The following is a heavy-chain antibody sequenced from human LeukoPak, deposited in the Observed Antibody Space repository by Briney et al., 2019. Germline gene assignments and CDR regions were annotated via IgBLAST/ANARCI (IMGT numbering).Heavy chain of an antibody. Sequence: SETLSLTCSLSGDTLSTYYWNWIRQTPGRGLEWIGHISLGNTEYNPSLKSRVTISVDTSKNEFYLRLTSVTAADTALYFCARDKRHSYGKYFDPWSQGTLVSVPS. V-gene: IGHV4-59*12. J-gene: IGHJ4*02. D-gene: IGHD5-18*01. CDR2: ISLGNT. CDR1: GDTLSTYY. CDR3: ARDKRHSYGKYFDP.